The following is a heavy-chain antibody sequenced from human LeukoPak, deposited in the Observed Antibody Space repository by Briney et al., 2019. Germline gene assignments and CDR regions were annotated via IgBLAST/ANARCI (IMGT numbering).Heavy chain of an antibody. J-gene: IGHJ3*02. Sequence: GGSLRLSCAASGFTFSSYSMNWVRQAPGKGLEWVSYISSSSSTIYYADSVKGRFTISRDNAKNSLYPQMNSLRDEDTAVYYCARGDNYDFWSGYYTALGAFDIWGQGTMVTVSS. D-gene: IGHD3-3*01. CDR1: GFTFSSYS. CDR3: ARGDNYDFWSGYYTALGAFDI. V-gene: IGHV3-48*02. CDR2: ISSSSSTI.